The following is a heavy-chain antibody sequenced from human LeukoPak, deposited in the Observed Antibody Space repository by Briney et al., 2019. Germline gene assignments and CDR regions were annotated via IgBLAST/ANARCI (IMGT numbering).Heavy chain of an antibody. Sequence: GGSLRLSCAASGFTFTNAWMSWVRQAPGKGLGWVGRIKRKTEGGTTDYAAPVKGRFTISRDDSKNTLYLQMNSLRAEDTAVYYCASPPFGHNWNTQVLDYWGQGTLVTVSS. V-gene: IGHV3-15*01. CDR3: ASPPFGHNWNTQVLDY. D-gene: IGHD1/OR15-1a*01. CDR1: GFTFTNAW. CDR2: IKRKTEGGTT. J-gene: IGHJ4*02.